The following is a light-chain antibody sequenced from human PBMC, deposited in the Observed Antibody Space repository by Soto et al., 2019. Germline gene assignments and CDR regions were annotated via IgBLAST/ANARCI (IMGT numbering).Light chain of an antibody. CDR3: CSYAGTYSYV. V-gene: IGLV2-11*01. CDR2: DVS. J-gene: IGLJ1*01. Sequence: QSVLTQPRSVSGSPGQSVTISCTGTSSDVGAYSYVSWYQQHPGKAPKFMIYDVSKRPSGVPDRFSGSKSGNTASLTISGLQAEDEADYYCCSYAGTYSYVFGTGTKVTVL. CDR1: SSDVGAYSY.